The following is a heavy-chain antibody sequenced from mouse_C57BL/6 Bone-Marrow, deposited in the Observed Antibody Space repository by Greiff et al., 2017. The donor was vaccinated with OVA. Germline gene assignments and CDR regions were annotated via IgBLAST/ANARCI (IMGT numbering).Heavy chain of an antibody. CDR1: GFSLTSYG. CDR3: ASGGSGYFPFAY. Sequence: VMLVESGPGLVAPSQSLSITCTVSGFSLTSYGVDWVRQSPGQGLEWLGVIWGVGSTNYNSALKSRLSISKDNSKSQVFLKMNSLQTDDTAMYYCASGGSGYFPFAYWGQGTLVTVSA. D-gene: IGHD3-2*02. J-gene: IGHJ3*01. V-gene: IGHV2-6*01. CDR2: IWGVGST.